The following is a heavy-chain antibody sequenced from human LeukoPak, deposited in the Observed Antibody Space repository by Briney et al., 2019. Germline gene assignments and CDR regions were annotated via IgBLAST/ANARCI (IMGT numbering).Heavy chain of an antibody. CDR2: ISAYNGNT. V-gene: IGHV1-18*04. Sequence: ASVKVSCKASGYTFTSYGISWVRQAPGQGLEWMGWISAYNGNTNHAQKLQGRVTMTTDTSTSTAYMELRSLRSDDTAVYYCARVWFGEPDNYFDYWGQGTLVTVSS. CDR3: ARVWFGEPDNYFDY. J-gene: IGHJ4*02. CDR1: GYTFTSYG. D-gene: IGHD3-10*01.